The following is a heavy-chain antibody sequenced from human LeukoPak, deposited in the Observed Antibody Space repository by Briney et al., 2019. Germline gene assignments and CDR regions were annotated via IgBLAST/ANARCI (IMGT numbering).Heavy chain of an antibody. CDR2: IKQDGSEK. D-gene: IGHD1-26*01. CDR1: GFTFSNYW. V-gene: IGHV3-7*01. CDR3: AKDRGPSSRWELTNAFDY. Sequence: PGGSLRLSCAASGFTFSNYWMSWVRQAPGKGLEWVANIKQDGSEKFYVDSVKGRFTISRDNAKNSLYLQMNSLRAEDTAVYYCAKDRGPSSRWELTNAFDYWGQGTLVTVSS. J-gene: IGHJ4*02.